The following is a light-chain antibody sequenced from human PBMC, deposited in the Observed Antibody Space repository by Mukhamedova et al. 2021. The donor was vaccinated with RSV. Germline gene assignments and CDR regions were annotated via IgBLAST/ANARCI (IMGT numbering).Light chain of an antibody. Sequence: WYQRRVHGKAPKLLIYTTLSLQSGVPSRFSGSGSGTDFTLTISSLQLEDVASYYCHQSYSTPFTFGPGTKVDIK. CDR3: HQSYSTPFT. J-gene: IGKJ3*01. V-gene: IGKV1-39*01. CDR2: TTL.